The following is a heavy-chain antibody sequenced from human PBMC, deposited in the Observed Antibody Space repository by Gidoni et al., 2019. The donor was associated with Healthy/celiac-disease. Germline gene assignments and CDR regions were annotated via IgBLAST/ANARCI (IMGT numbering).Heavy chain of an antibody. D-gene: IGHD5-12*01. CDR3: TTGIISYSGYPDFDY. V-gene: IGHV3-15*01. CDR2: IKSKTDGGTT. J-gene: IGHJ4*02. Sequence: EVQLVESGGGLVKPGGSLRLSCAASGFTFSNAWMSWVRQAPGKGLEWVGRIKSKTDGGTTDYAAPVKGRFTISRDDSKNTLYLQMNSLKTEDTAVYYCTTGIISYSGYPDFDYWGQGTLVTVSS. CDR1: GFTFSNAW.